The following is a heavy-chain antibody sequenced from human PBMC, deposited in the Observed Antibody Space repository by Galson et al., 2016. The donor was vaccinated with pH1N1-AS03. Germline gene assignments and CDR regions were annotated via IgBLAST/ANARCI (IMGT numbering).Heavy chain of an antibody. Sequence: SLRLSCAASGFTFGDFEMNWVRQAPGKGLEWVAYISSSGDTTYYADSVKGRFTISRDSVKDSLYLQMASLRVEDTALYYCVRAEPYYYDRRKSFAFLLWGQGTTVIVSS. J-gene: IGHJ3*01. CDR3: VRAEPYYYDRRKSFAFLL. D-gene: IGHD3-22*01. CDR1: GFTFGDFE. V-gene: IGHV3-48*03. CDR2: ISSSGDTT.